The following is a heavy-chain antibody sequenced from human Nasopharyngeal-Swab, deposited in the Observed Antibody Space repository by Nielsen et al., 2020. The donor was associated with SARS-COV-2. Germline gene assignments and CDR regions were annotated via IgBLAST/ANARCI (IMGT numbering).Heavy chain of an antibody. CDR2: IYNSGTT. Sequence: WIRQPPGKGLEWIGTIYNSGTTYTNPSLKSRASISIDMSNNQLSLELTSVTAADTAVYYCATPVAVAGRGRWFDPWGQGTLVTVSS. J-gene: IGHJ5*02. D-gene: IGHD6-19*01. CDR3: ATPVAVAGRGRWFDP. V-gene: IGHV4-39*01.